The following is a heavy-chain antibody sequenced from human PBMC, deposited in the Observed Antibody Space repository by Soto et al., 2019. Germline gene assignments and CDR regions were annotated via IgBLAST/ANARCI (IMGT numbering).Heavy chain of an antibody. CDR1: GFTFSAYW. V-gene: IGHV3-7*03. J-gene: IGHJ5*02. CDR2: LKEDGSER. Sequence: GGSLRLSCAASGFTFSAYWMSWVRQAPGKGLEWVANLKEDGSERHYVDSVKGRFTISRDNAKNSLYLQMNSLKAEDTAVYHCARYWNSPSCRPDGGFDPWGQGTLVTVSS. D-gene: IGHD2-2*01. CDR3: ARYWNSPSCRPDGGFDP.